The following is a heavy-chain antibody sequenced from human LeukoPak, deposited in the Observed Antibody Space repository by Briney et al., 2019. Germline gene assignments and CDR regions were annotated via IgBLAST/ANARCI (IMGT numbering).Heavy chain of an antibody. CDR2: IYYSGST. J-gene: IGHJ6*03. Sequence: PSETLSLTCTVSGGSISSYYWSWIRQPPGKGREWIGYIYYSGSTNYNTSLKRRVTISVDTSKKQFSLKLSSVTAPDTAVYYCARVGGYSYGYSPYYSMDVWGKGTTVTISS. D-gene: IGHD5-18*01. CDR1: GGSISSYY. V-gene: IGHV4-59*01. CDR3: ARVGGYSYGYSPYYSMDV.